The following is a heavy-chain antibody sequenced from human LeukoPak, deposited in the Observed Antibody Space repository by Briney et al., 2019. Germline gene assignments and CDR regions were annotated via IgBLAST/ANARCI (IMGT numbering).Heavy chain of an antibody. CDR1: GYSFTSYW. CDR2: IYPGDSDT. D-gene: IGHD5-12*01. V-gene: IGHV5-51*01. Sequence: GESLKISCKGSGYSFTSYWIGWVRQMPGKGLEWMGIIYPGDSDTRYSPSFQGQVTISADKSISTAYLQWSSLKASDTAMYYCARQKWGSGYSGYDYDYWGQGTLVTVSS. CDR3: ARQKWGSGYSGYDYDY. J-gene: IGHJ4*02.